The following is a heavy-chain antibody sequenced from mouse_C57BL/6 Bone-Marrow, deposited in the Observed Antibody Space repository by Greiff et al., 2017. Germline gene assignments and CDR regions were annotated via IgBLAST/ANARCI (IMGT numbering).Heavy chain of an antibody. Sequence: QVQLKQPGAELVRPGSSVKLSCKASGYTFTSYWMHWVKQRPIQGLEWIGNIDPSDSETHYNQKFKDKATLTVDKSSSTAYMQLSSLTSEDSAVYYCARSGSYWYFDVWGTGTTVTVSS. CDR3: ARSGSYWYFDV. J-gene: IGHJ1*03. D-gene: IGHD1-1*01. CDR1: GYTFTSYW. CDR2: IDPSDSET. V-gene: IGHV1-52*01.